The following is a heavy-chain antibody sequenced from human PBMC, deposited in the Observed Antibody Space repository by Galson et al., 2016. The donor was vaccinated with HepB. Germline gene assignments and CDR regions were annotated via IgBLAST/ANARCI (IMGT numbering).Heavy chain of an antibody. CDR2: IWFDGSNK. V-gene: IGHV3-33*01. D-gene: IGHD2-15*01. CDR3: ARGTFCSGDSCYSPAFDM. CDR1: GFTFSSYG. J-gene: IGHJ3*02. Sequence: SLRLSCAASGFTFSSYGMHWVRQAPGKGLEWVAVIWFDGSNKNYVDSVGGRFTISRDNSKNTLYLRMNTLRAEDTAVYYCARGTFCSGDSCYSPAFDMWGQGTMVTVSS.